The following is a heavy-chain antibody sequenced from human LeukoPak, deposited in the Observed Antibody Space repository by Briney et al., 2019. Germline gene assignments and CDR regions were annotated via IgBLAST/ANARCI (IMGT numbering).Heavy chain of an antibody. CDR2: ISGSGGNT. D-gene: IGHD3-22*01. CDR3: AKVNVYDSSVYYTPYYVDY. J-gene: IGHJ4*02. V-gene: IGHV3-23*01. CDR1: GFTFSSYA. Sequence: PGGSLRLSCAASGFTFSSYAMSWVRQAPGKGLEWVSGISGSGGNTNYADSVKGRVTISRDNSKNTLYLQMSSLRAEDTAVYSCAKVNVYDSSVYYTPYYVDYWGQGTLVTVSS.